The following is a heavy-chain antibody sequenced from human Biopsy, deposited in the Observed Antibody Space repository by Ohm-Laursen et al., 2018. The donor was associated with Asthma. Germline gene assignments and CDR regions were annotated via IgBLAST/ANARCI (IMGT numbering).Heavy chain of an antibody. V-gene: IGHV3-30*18. CDR2: ISFDGSNK. CDR3: AKDVFPGWELRRGPDY. Sequence: SQTLSCAASGFTFSNYGMHWVRQAPGKGLDWVAVISFDGSNKNYTDSVKGRFTISRDNSRNTLHLQMNSLRAEDTAVYYCAKDVFPGWELRRGPDYWGQGTLVTVSS. J-gene: IGHJ4*02. D-gene: IGHD1-26*01. CDR1: GFTFSNYG.